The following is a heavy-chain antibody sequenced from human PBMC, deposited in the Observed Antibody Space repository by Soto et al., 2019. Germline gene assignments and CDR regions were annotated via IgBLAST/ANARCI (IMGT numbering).Heavy chain of an antibody. CDR3: ARGRKYYYGSGSYSNYYYGMDV. V-gene: IGHV4-34*01. CDR2: INHSGST. J-gene: IGHJ6*02. D-gene: IGHD3-10*01. CDR1: GGSFSGYY. Sequence: PSETLSLTCAVYGGSFSGYYWSWIRQPPGKGLEWIGEINHSGSTNYNPSLKSRVTISVDTSKNQFSLKLSSVTAADTAVYYCARGRKYYYGSGSYSNYYYGMDVWGQGTTVTVSS.